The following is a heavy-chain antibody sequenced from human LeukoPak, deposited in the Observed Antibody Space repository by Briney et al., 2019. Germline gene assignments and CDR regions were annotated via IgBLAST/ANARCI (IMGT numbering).Heavy chain of an antibody. D-gene: IGHD2-8*02. Sequence: PGGSLRLSCEGSGFTVRSSYMSWVRQAPGKGLEWVAVIYRDGATYYADSVKGRFTISRDNARNSVYLQMNGLRVEDTAVYYCAREVFPGGLLNTAFDHWGQGALVTVSS. J-gene: IGHJ4*02. V-gene: IGHV3-53*01. CDR1: GFTVRSSY. CDR2: IYRDGAT. CDR3: AREVFPGGLLNTAFDH.